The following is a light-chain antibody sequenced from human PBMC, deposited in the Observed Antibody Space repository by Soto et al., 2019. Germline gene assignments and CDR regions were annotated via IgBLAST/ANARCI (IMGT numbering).Light chain of an antibody. V-gene: IGKV3-20*01. CDR3: QHYGSSPRT. Sequence: EIVLTQSPGTLSLSPGESATLSCRASQSIGSTYLAWYQQRPGQVPRLLISGTSTRATGIPDRFTGSGSGTDFTLTISRLQPEDFAVYYCQHYGSSPRTFGQGTRVDI. J-gene: IGKJ1*01. CDR1: QSIGSTY. CDR2: GTS.